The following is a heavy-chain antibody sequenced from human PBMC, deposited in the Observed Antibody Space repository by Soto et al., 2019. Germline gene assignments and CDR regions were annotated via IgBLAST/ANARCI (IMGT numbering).Heavy chain of an antibody. D-gene: IGHD2-2*01. V-gene: IGHV3-48*01. J-gene: IGHJ4*02. CDR3: ARDLCSSTSCYYRY. CDR2: ISSSSSTI. Sequence: EVQLVESGGGLVQPGGSLRLSCAASGFTFSSYSMNWVRQAPGKGLEWVSYISSSSSTIYYADSVKGRFTISRDNAKNSLYLQMNSLRAEDTAVYYCARDLCSSTSCYYRYWGQGTLLTVSS. CDR1: GFTFSSYS.